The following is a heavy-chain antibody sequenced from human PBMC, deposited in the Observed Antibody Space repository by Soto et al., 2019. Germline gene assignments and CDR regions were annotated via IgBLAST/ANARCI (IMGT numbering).Heavy chain of an antibody. Sequence: ESGGGVVQPERALRLSCVASGFTFSDYGMHWVRQAPGKGLEWVAAIWFDGDNKFYADSVKGRFTISRDNSKNTLYLQMNSLSGDDTAVYYCAREHSSTWYNGMDVWGQGTTVTVSS. V-gene: IGHV3-33*01. CDR2: IWFDGDNK. D-gene: IGHD6-19*01. J-gene: IGHJ6*02. CDR3: AREHSSTWYNGMDV. CDR1: GFTFSDYG.